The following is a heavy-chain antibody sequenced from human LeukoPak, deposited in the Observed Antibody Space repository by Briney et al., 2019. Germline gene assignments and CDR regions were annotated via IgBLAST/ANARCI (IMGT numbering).Heavy chain of an antibody. CDR3: AAHIVVVPAAMDGGYYYYMDV. CDR2: IYHSGST. J-gene: IGHJ6*03. CDR1: GYSISSGYY. D-gene: IGHD2-2*01. Sequence: PSETLSLTCAVSGYSISSGYYWGWIRQPPGKGLEWIGSIYHSGSTYYNPSLKSRVTISVDTSKNQFSLKLSSVTAADTAVYYCAAHIVVVPAAMDGGYYYYMDVWGKGTTVTVSS. V-gene: IGHV4-38-2*01.